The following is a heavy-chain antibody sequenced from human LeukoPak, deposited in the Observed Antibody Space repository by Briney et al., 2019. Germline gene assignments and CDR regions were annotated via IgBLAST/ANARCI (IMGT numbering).Heavy chain of an antibody. CDR1: GYTFNIYG. Sequence: ASVKVSCKASGYTFNIYGITWVRQAPGQGLEWMGWISAYNGNTNYAQKLQGRVTMTTDTSTSTAYMELRSLRSDDTAVYYCARDPSVDYDSSGYFRYWGQGTLVTVSS. D-gene: IGHD3-22*01. J-gene: IGHJ4*02. CDR2: ISAYNGNT. V-gene: IGHV1-18*01. CDR3: ARDPSVDYDSSGYFRY.